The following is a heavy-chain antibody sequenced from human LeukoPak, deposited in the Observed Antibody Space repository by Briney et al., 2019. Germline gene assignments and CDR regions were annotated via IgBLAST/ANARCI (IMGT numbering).Heavy chain of an antibody. CDR1: GYSISSGYY. J-gene: IGHJ6*03. Sequence: SETLSLTCTVSGYSISSGYYWGWIRQPPGKGLEWIGSIYHSGSTYYNPSLKSRVTISVDTSKNQFSLKLSSVTAADTAVYYCARGLEARRYYYFYYMDVWGKGTTVTVSS. CDR3: ARGLEARRYYYFYYMDV. CDR2: IYHSGST. D-gene: IGHD6-6*01. V-gene: IGHV4-38-2*02.